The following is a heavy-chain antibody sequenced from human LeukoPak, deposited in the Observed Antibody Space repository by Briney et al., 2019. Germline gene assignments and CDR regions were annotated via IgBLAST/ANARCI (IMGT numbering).Heavy chain of an antibody. Sequence: GSLRLSCAASGFTFSRYAMNWVRQAPGKGLEWVSSISSNSGYKKYADSLKGRFTISRDNAKNSLSLQMNSLRAEDTAVYYCARPLMYYYGSETYFWFDPWGQGTLVTVSS. CDR2: ISSNSGYK. V-gene: IGHV3-21*01. CDR3: ARPLMYYYGSETYFWFDP. CDR1: GFTFSRYA. J-gene: IGHJ5*02. D-gene: IGHD3-10*01.